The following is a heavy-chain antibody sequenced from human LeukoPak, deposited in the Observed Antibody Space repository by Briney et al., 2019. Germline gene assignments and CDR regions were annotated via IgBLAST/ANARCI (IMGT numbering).Heavy chain of an antibody. V-gene: IGHV4-31*03. CDR2: IYYSGST. D-gene: IGHD4-23*01. Sequence: SQTLSLTCTVSGGSISSGGYYWSWICQHPGKGLEWIGYIYYSGSTYYNPSLKSRVTISVDTSKNQFSLKLSSVTAADTAVYYCARDSGGGNLFDYWGQGTLVTVSS. CDR3: ARDSGGGNLFDY. J-gene: IGHJ4*02. CDR1: GGSISSGGYY.